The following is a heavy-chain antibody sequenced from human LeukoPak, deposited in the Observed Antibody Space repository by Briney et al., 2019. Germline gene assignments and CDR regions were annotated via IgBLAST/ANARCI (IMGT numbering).Heavy chain of an antibody. Sequence: GGSLRLSCAASGFAFSSYSMHWVRQAPGKGLEWVAVISYDGTNKYYADSVKGRFTISRDNSENTLYLQMNSLGAEDTAVYYCARRLPTAGTVYYAMDVWGKGTTVTVSS. V-gene: IGHV3-30*04. CDR2: ISYDGTNK. J-gene: IGHJ6*04. CDR3: ARRLPTAGTVYYAMDV. D-gene: IGHD6-13*01. CDR1: GFAFSSYS.